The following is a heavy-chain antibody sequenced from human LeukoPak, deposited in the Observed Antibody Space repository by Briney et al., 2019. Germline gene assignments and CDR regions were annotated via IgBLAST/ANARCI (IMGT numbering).Heavy chain of an antibody. CDR2: ISISGGST. CDR1: GFTFSTYA. Sequence: GGSLRLSCAASGFTFSTYAMSWVRQAPGKGLEWVSGISISGGSTYYADSVKGRFTISRDNSKNTLYLQINSLRAEDTAVYYCADYGSGSYVFDYWGQGTLVTVSS. CDR3: ADYGSGSYVFDY. J-gene: IGHJ4*02. D-gene: IGHD3-10*01. V-gene: IGHV3-23*01.